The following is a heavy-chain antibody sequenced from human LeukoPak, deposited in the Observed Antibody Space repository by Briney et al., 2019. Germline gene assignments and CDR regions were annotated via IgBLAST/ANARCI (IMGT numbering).Heavy chain of an antibody. CDR2: IDPSDSYT. Sequence: GESLRTSRKGSGYIFTSYWISWVRQMPGQGPELIGRIDPSDSYTNYSPSFQGHVTISADKSISTAYLQWSSLKASDTAMYYCARHCGGDCSYYGMDVWGQGTTVTVSS. CDR1: GYIFTSYW. D-gene: IGHD2-21*01. V-gene: IGHV5-10-1*01. J-gene: IGHJ6*02. CDR3: ARHCGGDCSYYGMDV.